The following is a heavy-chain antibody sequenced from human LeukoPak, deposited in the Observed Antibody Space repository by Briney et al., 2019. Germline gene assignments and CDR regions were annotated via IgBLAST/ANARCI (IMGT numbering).Heavy chain of an antibody. Sequence: GGSLRLSCAASGFIFSSYGMHWVRQAPGKGLEWVAFIRFDGNNKFYADSLKGRFTISRDNSRNTLCLQVNSLRPEDTAVYYCAKGGSGSWFLDLWGRGTLVTVSS. CDR2: IRFDGNNK. J-gene: IGHJ2*01. CDR3: AKGGSGSWFLDL. CDR1: GFIFSSYG. D-gene: IGHD1-26*01. V-gene: IGHV3-30*02.